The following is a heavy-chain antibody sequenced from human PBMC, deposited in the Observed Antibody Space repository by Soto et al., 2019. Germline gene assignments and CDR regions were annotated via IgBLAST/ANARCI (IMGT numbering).Heavy chain of an antibody. CDR2: IIGDGTIT. V-gene: IGHV3-74*01. J-gene: IGHJ5*02. D-gene: IGHD5-12*01. Sequence: EALLVESGGGLVQPGGSLRLSCAASGFNFNFYWMHWVRQAPGKGLVWVSRIIGDGTITNYADSVKGRFTISRDNAKNTLFLQMDSLRVEDTAVYYCVRDSPTNLEYPDTVASWFDPWGQGTQVTVSS. CDR1: GFNFNFYW. CDR3: VRDSPTNLEYPDTVASWFDP.